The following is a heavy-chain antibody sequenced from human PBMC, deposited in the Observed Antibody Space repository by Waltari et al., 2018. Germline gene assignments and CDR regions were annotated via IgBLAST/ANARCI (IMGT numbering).Heavy chain of an antibody. CDR3: AEGFDRASFDY. CDR1: GFIFSSYT. V-gene: IGHV3-23*03. CDR2: FHGGGDT. D-gene: IGHD3-22*01. Sequence: EVQLLESGGGLVQPGGSLRLSCGASGFIFSSYTMNWVRQAPGKGIECVSVFHGGGDTGYADSVKGRFTISRDNSNNMLYLQMNSLRPDDTAVYYCAEGFDRASFDYWGQGALVTVSS. J-gene: IGHJ4*02.